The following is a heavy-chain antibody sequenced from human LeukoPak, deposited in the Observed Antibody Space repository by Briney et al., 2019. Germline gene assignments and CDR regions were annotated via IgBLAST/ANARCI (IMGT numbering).Heavy chain of an antibody. D-gene: IGHD2-15*01. CDR3: SRVRIGETSYDASDV. CDR1: GGSISSYY. Sequence: SETLSLTCTVSGGSISSYYWSWIRQPPGKGLEWIGDIYITGSTNYNPYLKRRVTMSVDTSKNQFSLRLSSVTAADTAVYYCSRVRIGETSYDASDVWGLGTMVTVSS. V-gene: IGHV4-4*08. CDR2: IYITGST. J-gene: IGHJ3*01.